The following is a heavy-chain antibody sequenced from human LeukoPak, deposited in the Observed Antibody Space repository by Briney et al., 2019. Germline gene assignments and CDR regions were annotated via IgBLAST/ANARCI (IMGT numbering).Heavy chain of an antibody. Sequence: PSQTLSLTSTVSGGSISSGSYYWSWIRQPPGKRLEWIRRIYTSGSTNYNPSLKSRVTISVDTSKNQFSLKLSSVTAADTAVYYCARVVAVAPLDNWFDPWGQGTLVTVSS. V-gene: IGHV4-61*02. J-gene: IGHJ5*02. D-gene: IGHD6-19*01. CDR3: ARVVAVAPLDNWFDP. CDR1: GGSISSGSYY. CDR2: IYTSGST.